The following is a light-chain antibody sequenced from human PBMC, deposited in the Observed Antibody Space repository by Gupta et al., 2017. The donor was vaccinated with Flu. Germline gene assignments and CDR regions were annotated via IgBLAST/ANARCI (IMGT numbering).Light chain of an antibody. J-gene: IGKJ2*01. CDR3: QQYDIAPYT. V-gene: IGKV1-33*01. CDR2: DAS. CDR1: QDINNY. Sequence: DIQMTQSPSSLSASVGDRVTITCQASQDINNYLNWYQQKPGKAPKLLIFDASNLETGVPSRFSGSGSGTDFTFTISSLQPEDIATYYCQQYDIAPYTFGQGTKLEIK.